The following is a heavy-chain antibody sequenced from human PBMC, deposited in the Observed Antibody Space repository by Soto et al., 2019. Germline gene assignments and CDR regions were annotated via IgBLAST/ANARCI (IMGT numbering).Heavy chain of an antibody. J-gene: IGHJ5*02. Sequence: QVQLQESGPGLVKPSQTLSLTCTVSGGSISSGGYYWSWIRQHPGKGLEWIGYIYYSGSTYYNPSLKSRVTISVDMSKNHFSLKLSSVTAADTAVYYCARASSTRGYSYGYWFDPWGQGTLVTVSS. D-gene: IGHD5-18*01. V-gene: IGHV4-31*03. CDR1: GGSISSGGYY. CDR2: IYYSGST. CDR3: ARASSTRGYSYGYWFDP.